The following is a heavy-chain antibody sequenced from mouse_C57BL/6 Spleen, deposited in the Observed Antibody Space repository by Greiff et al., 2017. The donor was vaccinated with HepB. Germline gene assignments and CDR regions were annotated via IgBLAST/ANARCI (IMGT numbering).Heavy chain of an antibody. CDR2: ISYDGSN. Sequence: EVHLVESGPGLVKPSQSLSLTCSVTGYSITSGYYWNWIRQFPGNKLEWMGYISYDGSNNYNPSLKNRISITRDTSKNQFFLKLNSVTTEDTATYYCAVGAWFAYWGQGTLVTVSA. V-gene: IGHV3-6*01. D-gene: IGHD3-3*01. J-gene: IGHJ3*01. CDR3: AVGAWFAY. CDR1: GYSITSGYY.